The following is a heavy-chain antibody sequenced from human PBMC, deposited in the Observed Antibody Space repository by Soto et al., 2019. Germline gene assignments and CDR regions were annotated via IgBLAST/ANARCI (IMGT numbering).Heavy chain of an antibody. CDR1: SFIVSPYW. V-gene: IGHV3-74*03. CDR3: ARDLGGPDY. J-gene: IGHJ4*02. D-gene: IGHD3-16*01. Sequence: HPXESLRLSFAASSFIVSPYWMHWVRQVPGRGLEWVARLSSDGFGAAYADSVKGRFFISRDIARNTLSLQMNSLRADDTAVYYCARDLGGPDYWGRGTSVTVSS. CDR2: LSSDGFGA.